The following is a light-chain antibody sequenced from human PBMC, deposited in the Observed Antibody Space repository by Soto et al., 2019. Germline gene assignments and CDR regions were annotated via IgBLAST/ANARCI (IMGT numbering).Light chain of an antibody. J-gene: IGKJ1*01. CDR3: QQYNSYPTT. V-gene: IGKV1-5*03. CDR1: QSISSW. Sequence: DIQMTQSPSTLSASVGDRVTITCRASQSISSWLAWYQQKPGKAPKLLIYKASSLESGVPSRFSGRGSGTDFTLTIRSLQPDDFATYYCQQYNSYPTTFGQGTKVQIK. CDR2: KAS.